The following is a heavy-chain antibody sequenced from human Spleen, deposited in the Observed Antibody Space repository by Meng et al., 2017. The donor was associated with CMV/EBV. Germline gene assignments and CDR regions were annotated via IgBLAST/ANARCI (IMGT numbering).Heavy chain of an antibody. CDR3: AHRRQSSEEWEVLFDY. J-gene: IGHJ4*02. CDR1: FSLSTSGVV. Sequence: FSLSTSGVVVGWIRQPPGKALEWLAFIYWNDYKGYSPSLKSRLTITKDTSKNQVVLTMTNMDPVDTATYHCAHRRQSSEEWEVLFDYWGQGTLVTVSS. CDR2: IYWNDYK. D-gene: IGHD1-26*01. V-gene: IGHV2-5*01.